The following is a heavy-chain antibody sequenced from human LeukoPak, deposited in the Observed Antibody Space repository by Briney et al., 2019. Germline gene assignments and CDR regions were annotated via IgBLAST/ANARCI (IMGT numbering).Heavy chain of an antibody. CDR1: GGSLSSGGYS. CDR2: IYYSGST. V-gene: IGHV4-30-2*03. Sequence: SETLSLTCAVSGGSLSSGGYSWSWIRQPPGKGLEWIGYIYYSGSTYYNPSLKSRVTISVDTSKNQFSLKLSSVTAADTAVYYCARQNGDPTLVDYWGQGTLVTVSS. J-gene: IGHJ4*02. CDR3: ARQNGDPTLVDY.